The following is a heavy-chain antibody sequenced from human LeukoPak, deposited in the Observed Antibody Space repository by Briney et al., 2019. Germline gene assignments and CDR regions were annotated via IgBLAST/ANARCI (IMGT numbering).Heavy chain of an antibody. CDR2: INPNSGGT. V-gene: IGHV1-2*02. CDR1: GYTFAGYY. Sequence: ASVEVSCKASGYTFAGYYMHWVRQAPGQGLEWMGWINPNSGGTNYAQKFQGRVTMTRDTSISTAYMELSRLRSDDTAVYYCAREFVGATFFDYWGQGTLVTVSS. D-gene: IGHD1-26*01. J-gene: IGHJ4*02. CDR3: AREFVGATFFDY.